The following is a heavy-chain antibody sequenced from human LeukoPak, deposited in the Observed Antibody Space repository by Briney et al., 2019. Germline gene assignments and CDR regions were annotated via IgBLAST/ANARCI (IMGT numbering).Heavy chain of an antibody. D-gene: IGHD3-10*01. CDR1: GYTFTGYY. CDR3: ATDSGGSGSYWFDP. Sequence: ASVKVSCKASGYTFTGYYMHWVRQAPGQGLEWMGWINPNSGGTNYAQKFQGRVTVTSDTSISTAYMELSRLISDDTAVYYCATDSGGSGSYWFDPWGQGTLVTVSS. CDR2: INPNSGGT. J-gene: IGHJ5*02. V-gene: IGHV1-2*02.